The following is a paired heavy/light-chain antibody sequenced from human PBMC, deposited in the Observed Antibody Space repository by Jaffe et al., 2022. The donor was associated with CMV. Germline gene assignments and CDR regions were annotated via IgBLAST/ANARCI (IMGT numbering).Light chain of an antibody. CDR2: DVD. Sequence: QSALTQPRSVSGSPGQSVTISCTGTSSDVGFSIYVSWYQQNPGRAPKLMIYDVDKRPSGVPDRFSGSKSGNTASLTISGLQADDEADFYCASYAGYSVIFGGGTKLTVL. J-gene: IGLJ2*01. V-gene: IGLV2-11*01. CDR1: SSDVGFSIY. CDR3: ASYAGYSVI.
Heavy chain of an antibody. CDR2: ISSRSSTM. D-gene: IGHD4-17*01. Sequence: QVHLVESGGGLVRPGGSLRLSCTASGFTFSDYYMSWIRQAPGKGLEWVSLISSRSSTMYYADSVKGRFTISRDNAKRSLYLQLNSLRAEDTAMYYCARDPRANYGDYAFHIWGQGTMVTVSS. CDR3: ARDPRANYGDYAFHI. V-gene: IGHV3-11*01. CDR1: GFTFSDYY. J-gene: IGHJ3*02.